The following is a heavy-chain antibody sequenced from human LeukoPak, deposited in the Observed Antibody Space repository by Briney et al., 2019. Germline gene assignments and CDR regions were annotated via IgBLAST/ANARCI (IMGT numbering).Heavy chain of an antibody. CDR1: GGSISSYY. CDR2: IYYSGST. V-gene: IGHV4-59*12. CDR3: ARGETPGSFFDY. J-gene: IGHJ4*02. D-gene: IGHD3-10*01. Sequence: TSETLSLTCTVSGGSISSYYWSWIRQPPGKGLEWIGYIYYSGSTNYNPSLKSRVTISVDTSKNQFSLKLTSVTAADTAVYYCARGETPGSFFDYWGQGTLVTVSS.